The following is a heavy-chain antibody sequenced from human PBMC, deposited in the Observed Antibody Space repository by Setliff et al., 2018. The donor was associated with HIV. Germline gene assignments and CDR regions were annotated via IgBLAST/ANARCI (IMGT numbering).Heavy chain of an antibody. CDR3: ARDRLVHFGSGSLS. CDR2: INWNGGIT. D-gene: IGHD3-10*01. J-gene: IGHJ4*02. Sequence: PGESLKISCAASGFTFDDYAMSWVRQLPGKGLEWVSGINWNGGITAYADSVKGRFTISRDNAKNALFLQMNNLRAEDTAFYYCARDRLVHFGSGSLSWGQGTLVTVSS. V-gene: IGHV3-20*04. CDR1: GFTFDDYA.